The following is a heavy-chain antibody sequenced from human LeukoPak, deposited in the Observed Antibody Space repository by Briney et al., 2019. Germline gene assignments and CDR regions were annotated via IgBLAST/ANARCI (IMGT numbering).Heavy chain of an antibody. CDR1: GGSISSSSYY. Sequence: SETLSLTCTVSGGSISSSSYYWGWLRQPPGKGLEWIGSIHYSGSTNYNPSLKRRVTISVDTSKNQFSLKLSSVTAADTAVYYCARGYCSGGSCYSYYYYNYMDVWGKGTTVTVSS. D-gene: IGHD2-15*01. CDR2: IHYSGST. J-gene: IGHJ6*03. CDR3: ARGYCSGGSCYSYYYYNYMDV. V-gene: IGHV4-39*07.